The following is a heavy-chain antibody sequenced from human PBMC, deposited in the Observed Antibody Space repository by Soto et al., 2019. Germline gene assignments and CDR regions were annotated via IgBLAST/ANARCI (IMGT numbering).Heavy chain of an antibody. D-gene: IGHD6-13*01. CDR3: ARDNGIAGSFDP. CDR2: ISISSRTI. J-gene: IGHJ5*02. CDR1: GFTFSSYS. Sequence: EVQVVESGGGLAQPGGSLRLSCAASGFTFSSYSMNWVRQAPGRALEWVSYISISSRTIYYADSVRGRFTISRDDAKNSRYLQMNSRRDADTAVYYCARDNGIAGSFDPWGQGTQVTVSS. V-gene: IGHV3-48*02.